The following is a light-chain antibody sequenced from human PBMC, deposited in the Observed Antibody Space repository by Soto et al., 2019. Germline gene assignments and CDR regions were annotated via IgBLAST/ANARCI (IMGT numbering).Light chain of an antibody. CDR2: DVS. V-gene: IGLV2-14*01. Sequence: QSALTQPASVSGSPGQSITISCTGTSSDVCGYNYVSWYQQHPGKAPKLMIYDVSNRPSGVSNRFSGSKSGNTASLTISGLQAEDEADYYCSSYTSSSTLVFGTWTKVTVL. J-gene: IGLJ1*01. CDR1: SSDVCGYNY. CDR3: SSYTSSSTLV.